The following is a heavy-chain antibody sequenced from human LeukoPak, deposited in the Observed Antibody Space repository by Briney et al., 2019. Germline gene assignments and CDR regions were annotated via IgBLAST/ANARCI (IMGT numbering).Heavy chain of an antibody. V-gene: IGHV4-30-4*01. CDR1: GGSISSGDYY. CDR3: ARGLRGPYDFWSGYWGVYFDY. D-gene: IGHD3-3*01. CDR2: IYYSGST. J-gene: IGHJ4*02. Sequence: SQTLSLTRTVSGGSISSGDYYWSWIRQPPGKGLEWIGYIYYSGSTNYNPSLKSRVTISVDTSKNQFSLKLSSVTAADTAVYYCARGLRGPYDFWSGYWGVYFDYWGQGTLVTVSS.